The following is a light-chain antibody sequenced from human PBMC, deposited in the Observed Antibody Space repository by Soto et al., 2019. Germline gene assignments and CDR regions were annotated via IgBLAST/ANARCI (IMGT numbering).Light chain of an antibody. V-gene: IGLV2-8*01. CDR1: KSGIGVYDF. CDR3: KSYAGSNTYV. CDR2: EVV. J-gene: IGLJ1*01. Sequence: SVLTQPPSASGSPGQSVTISCTGTKSGIGVYDFVSWYQHHPGKAPRLIIYEVVQRPSGVPDRFSGSKSGNTASLTVSGLQAADEADYFCKSYAGSNTYVFGSGTKVTVL.